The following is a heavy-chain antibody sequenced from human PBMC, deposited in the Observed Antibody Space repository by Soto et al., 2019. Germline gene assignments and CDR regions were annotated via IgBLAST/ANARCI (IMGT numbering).Heavy chain of an antibody. CDR3: STWFDP. V-gene: IGHV1-69*02. Sequence: QVQLVQSGAEVKKPGSSVRVSCKASGGTFSSETISWVRQAPGQGLEWMGRIIPMVDIVNYAQRLQGRVTIIADKSTSTVYMELSSLRSEDTAVYYCSTWFDPWGQGTLVTVSS. CDR1: GGTFSSET. CDR2: IIPMVDIV. J-gene: IGHJ5*02.